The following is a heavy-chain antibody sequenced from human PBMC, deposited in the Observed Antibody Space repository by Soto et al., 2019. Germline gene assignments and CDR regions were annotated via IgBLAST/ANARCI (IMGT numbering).Heavy chain of an antibody. CDR3: ARDCSGGSCSTAY. D-gene: IGHD2-15*01. J-gene: IGHJ4*02. V-gene: IGHV1-18*01. Sequence: QVQLVQSGAEVKKPGASVKVSCKASGYTFSSYGISWVRQGPGQGLEWMGWISVYNGNKMYAQKFKGRVTMTTDTSTRTAYMELKSLRSDDTTVYYCARDCSGGSCSTAYWGQGTLVTVSS. CDR2: ISVYNGNK. CDR1: GYTFSSYG.